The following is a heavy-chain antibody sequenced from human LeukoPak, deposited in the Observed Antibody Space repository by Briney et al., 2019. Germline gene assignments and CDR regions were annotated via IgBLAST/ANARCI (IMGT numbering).Heavy chain of an antibody. D-gene: IGHD6-19*01. J-gene: IGHJ4*02. V-gene: IGHV3-33*01. CDR3: VRDRYSSSSGGSFDY. CDR1: GVTFSNCA. CDR2: VWYDGSNE. Sequence: GGSLRLSRAASGVTFSNCAMHWVRQAPGKGLEWVAVVWYDGSNEYYADSVKGRFTISRDNSKDTLYLQMNSLRAEDTAVYYCVRDRYSSSSGGSFDYWGQGTLVTVSS.